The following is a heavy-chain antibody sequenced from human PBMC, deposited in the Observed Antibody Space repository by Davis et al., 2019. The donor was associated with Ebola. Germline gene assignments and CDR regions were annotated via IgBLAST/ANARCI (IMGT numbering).Heavy chain of an antibody. Sequence: SVKVSCKASGGTFSSYAISWVRQAPGQGLDWMGRIIPILGIANYAQKFQGRVTITADKSTSTAYMELRSLRSDDTAVYYCAREDIVVVVAVPYYYYGMDVWGQGTTVTVSS. J-gene: IGHJ6*02. D-gene: IGHD2-15*01. V-gene: IGHV1-69*04. CDR1: GGTFSSYA. CDR2: IIPILGIA. CDR3: AREDIVVVVAVPYYYYGMDV.